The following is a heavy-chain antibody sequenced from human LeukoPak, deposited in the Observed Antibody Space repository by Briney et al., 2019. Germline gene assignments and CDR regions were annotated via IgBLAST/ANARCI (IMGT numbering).Heavy chain of an antibody. CDR1: GYSISSGYY. CDR2: IYHSGST. V-gene: IGHV4-38-2*02. J-gene: IGHJ3*02. D-gene: IGHD2-2*02. Sequence: SETLSLTCTVSGYSISSGYYWGWIRQPPGKGLEWIGSIYHSGSTYYNPSLKSRVTISVDTSKNQFSLKLSSVTAADTAVYYCARDLKCSSTSCYKGGAFDIWGQGTMVTVSS. CDR3: ARDLKCSSTSCYKGGAFDI.